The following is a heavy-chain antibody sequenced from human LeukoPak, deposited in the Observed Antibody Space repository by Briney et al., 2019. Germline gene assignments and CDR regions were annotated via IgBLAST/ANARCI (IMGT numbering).Heavy chain of an antibody. CDR1: GFTFSNYA. Sequence: GGSLRLSCAASGFTFSNYAMSWVRQAPGKGLEWVSAISGSGDNTYYADSVKGRFTVSRDNAKNSLYLQMNSLRAEDTAVYYCARDSVVFLYYYDSSGYPVDYWGQGTLVTVSS. D-gene: IGHD3-22*01. CDR2: ISGSGDNT. CDR3: ARDSVVFLYYYDSSGYPVDY. J-gene: IGHJ4*02. V-gene: IGHV3-23*01.